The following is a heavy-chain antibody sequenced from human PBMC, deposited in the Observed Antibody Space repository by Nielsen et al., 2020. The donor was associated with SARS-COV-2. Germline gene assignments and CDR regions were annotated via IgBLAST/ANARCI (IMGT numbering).Heavy chain of an antibody. V-gene: IGHV1-24*01. CDR2: FDPEDGET. Sequence: ASVNVSCKVSGYTLTELSMHWVRQAPGKGLEWMGGFDPEDGETIYAQKFQGRVTMTEDTSTDTAYMELSSLRSEDTAVYYCATSPAVADPGVWFDPWGQGTLVTVSS. D-gene: IGHD6-19*01. J-gene: IGHJ5*02. CDR3: ATSPAVADPGVWFDP. CDR1: GYTLTELS.